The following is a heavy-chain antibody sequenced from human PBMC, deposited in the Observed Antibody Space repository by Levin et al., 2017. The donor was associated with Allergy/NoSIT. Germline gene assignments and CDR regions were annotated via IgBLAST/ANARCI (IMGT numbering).Heavy chain of an antibody. CDR2: IKQDGSEK. CDR3: ARGGPRGNNYDGMDV. Sequence: GESLKISCAASGFTFSSYWMSWVRQAPGKGLEWVANIKQDGSEKYYVDSVKGRFTISRDNAKNSLYLQMNSLRAEDTAVYYCARGGPRGNNYDGMDVWGQGTTVTVSS. V-gene: IGHV3-7*01. CDR1: GFTFSSYW. J-gene: IGHJ6*02. D-gene: IGHD3-10*01.